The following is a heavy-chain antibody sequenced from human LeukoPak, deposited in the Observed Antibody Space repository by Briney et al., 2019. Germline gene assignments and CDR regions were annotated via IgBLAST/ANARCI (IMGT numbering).Heavy chain of an antibody. CDR3: TRTLSRWDPFDY. CDR1: GYSIRSAYY. D-gene: IGHD1-26*01. CDR2: IRHSGST. V-gene: IGHV4-38-2*02. J-gene: IGHJ4*02. Sequence: SETLSLICSVSGYSIRSAYYWGWIRPPPGKGLEWIGSIRHSGSTNYNPSLKSRVTISVDTSKNQFSLKLSSVTAADTAVYYCTRTLSRWDPFDYWGQGTLVTVSS.